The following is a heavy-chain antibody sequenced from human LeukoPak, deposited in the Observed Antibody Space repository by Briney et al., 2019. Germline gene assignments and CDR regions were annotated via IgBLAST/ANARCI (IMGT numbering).Heavy chain of an antibody. CDR1: GFIFSSYW. Sequence: PGGSLRLSCAASGFIFSSYWMHWLRQTPGKGLVWVSRIKSDGSTIYADSVKGRFTISRDNAKNTLYQQMNRLRAEDTAIYYWARSVTYFYRSGGYDWFDPWGQGTLVTVSS. J-gene: IGHJ5*02. V-gene: IGHV3-74*01. CDR3: ARSVTYFYRSGGYDWFDP. CDR2: IKSDGST. D-gene: IGHD3-10*01.